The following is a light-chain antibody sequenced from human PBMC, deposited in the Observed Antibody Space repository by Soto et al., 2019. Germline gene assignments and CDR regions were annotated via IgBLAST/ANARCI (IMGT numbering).Light chain of an antibody. CDR1: ISDIGAYIY. V-gene: IGLV2-8*01. CDR2: EVS. CDR3: SSYAGSNNFV. J-gene: IGLJ1*01. Sequence: QTALAQPPSSSGSPGPSVTISCTGTISDIGAYIYVSWYQQHPGKAPKLMISEVSRRPSGVPERSSGSKSGNTASLTVSGLQADDEAHYYCSSYAGSNNFVFGTGTKVTVL.